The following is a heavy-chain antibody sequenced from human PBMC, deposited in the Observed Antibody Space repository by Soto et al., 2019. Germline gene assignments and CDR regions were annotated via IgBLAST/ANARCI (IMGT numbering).Heavy chain of an antibody. CDR2: IYYSGST. CDR1: GGSISSSSYY. CDR3: ARVGYDSSGYYSPLDAFDI. J-gene: IGHJ3*02. D-gene: IGHD3-22*01. V-gene: IGHV4-31*03. Sequence: PSETLSLTCTVSGGSISSSSYYWSWIRQHPGKGLEWIGYIYYSGSTYYNPSLKSRVTISVDTSKNQFSLKLSSVTAADTAVYYCARVGYDSSGYYSPLDAFDIWGQGTMVTVSS.